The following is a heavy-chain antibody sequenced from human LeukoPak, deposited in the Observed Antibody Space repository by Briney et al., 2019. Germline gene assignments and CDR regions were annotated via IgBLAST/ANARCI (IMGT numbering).Heavy chain of an antibody. D-gene: IGHD6-19*01. V-gene: IGHV1-2*02. CDR3: AGSSGWKYNIDY. J-gene: IGHJ4*02. CDR1: GYTFNVYN. CDR2: INPNSGGT. Sequence: ASVTVSSKASGYTFNVYNKHWVRQAPGQGLEWMGWINPNSGGTNYAQKFQGRVTMTRDTSISTAYMELSRLRSDDTAMYYCAGSSGWKYNIDYWGQGTLVTVSS.